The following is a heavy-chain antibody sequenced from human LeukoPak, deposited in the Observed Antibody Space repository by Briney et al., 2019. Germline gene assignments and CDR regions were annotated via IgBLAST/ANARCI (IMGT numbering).Heavy chain of an antibody. CDR2: IIPIFGTA. D-gene: IGHD5-18*01. CDR3: ARGRSGYSYGQAPYDY. CDR1: GGTFSSYA. Sequence: ASVKVSCKASGGTFSSYAISWVRQAPGQGLEWMGGIIPIFGTANYAQKFQGRVTITTDESTSTAYMELSSLRSEDTAVYYCARGRSGYSYGQAPYDYWGQGTLVTVSS. J-gene: IGHJ4*02. V-gene: IGHV1-69*05.